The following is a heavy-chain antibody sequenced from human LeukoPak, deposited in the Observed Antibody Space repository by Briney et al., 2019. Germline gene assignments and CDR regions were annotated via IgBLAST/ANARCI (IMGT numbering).Heavy chain of an antibody. CDR2: IRYDGSNK. CDR1: GFTFSSYG. V-gene: IGHV3-30*02. CDR3: AKDLMRDRWFGES. D-gene: IGHD3-10*01. Sequence: GGSLRLSCAASGFTFSSYGMHWVRQAPGKGLEWVAFIRYDGSNKYYADSVKGRFTISRDNSKNTLYLQMNSLRAEDTAVYYCAKDLMRDRWFGESWGQGTLVTVSS. J-gene: IGHJ5*02.